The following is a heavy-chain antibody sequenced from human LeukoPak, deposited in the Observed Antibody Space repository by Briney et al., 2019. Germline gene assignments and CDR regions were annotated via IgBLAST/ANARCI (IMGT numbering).Heavy chain of an antibody. J-gene: IGHJ4*02. Sequence: SETLSLTCSVSSNSFSRGHYWGWIRQPPGKGLEWIGTIYHSGNTYYNPSLKSRVTISVDTSKNQFSLKLSSVTAADTAVYYCARVVVILYYFDYWGQGTLVTVSS. CDR3: ARVVVILYYFDY. V-gene: IGHV4-38-2*02. CDR1: SNSFSRGHY. CDR2: IYHSGNT. D-gene: IGHD2-15*01.